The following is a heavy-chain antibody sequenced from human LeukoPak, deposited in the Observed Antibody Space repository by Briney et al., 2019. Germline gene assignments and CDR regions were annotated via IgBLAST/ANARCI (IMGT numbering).Heavy chain of an antibody. CDR1: GGSFSGYY. CDR3: ASLGYSSRYYGMDV. J-gene: IGHJ6*02. V-gene: IGHV4-34*01. D-gene: IGHD5-18*01. Sequence: PSETLSLTCAVYGGSFSGYYWSWIRQPPGKGLEWIGEVNHSGSTNYNPSPKSRVTISVDTSKNQFSLKLSSVTAADTAVYYCASLGYSSRYYGMDVWGQGTTVTVSS. CDR2: VNHSGST.